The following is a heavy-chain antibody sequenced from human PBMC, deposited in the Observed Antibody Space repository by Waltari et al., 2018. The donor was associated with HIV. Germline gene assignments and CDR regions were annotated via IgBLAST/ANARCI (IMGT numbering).Heavy chain of an antibody. CDR2: MNSDGSIT. CDR3: AKPPGRDYYYYGMDV. CDR1: GFAFCSYA. J-gene: IGHJ6*02. V-gene: IGHV3-74*01. Sequence: EVQLVESGGGSVQPGGSLRLSCSASGFAFCSYAMHWVRQAPGKGLVWFSRMNSDGSITSYADSVKGRFTISRDNAKNTLYLQMNSLRAEDTAVYYCAKPPGRDYYYYGMDVWGQGTTVTVSS.